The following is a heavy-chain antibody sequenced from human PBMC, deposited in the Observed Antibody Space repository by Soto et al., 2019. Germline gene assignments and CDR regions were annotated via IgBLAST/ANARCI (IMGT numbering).Heavy chain of an antibody. Sequence: GGSLRLSCAASGFIFDDYAMHRVRQAPGKGLEWVSGISWNSGSIGYADSVKGRFTISRDNAKNSLYLQMNSLRAEDTALYYCAKLWDSSSWHAFDIWGQGTMVTVSS. CDR3: AKLWDSSSWHAFDI. J-gene: IGHJ3*02. D-gene: IGHD6-13*01. CDR1: GFIFDDYA. CDR2: ISWNSGSI. V-gene: IGHV3-9*01.